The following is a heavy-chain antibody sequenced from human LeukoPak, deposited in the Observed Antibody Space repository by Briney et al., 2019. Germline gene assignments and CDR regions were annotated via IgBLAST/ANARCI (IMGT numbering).Heavy chain of an antibody. CDR3: ARANKARLWLGDPSPDY. J-gene: IGHJ4*02. CDR1: GYTFTSYD. V-gene: IGHV1-8*01. Sequence: ASVKVSCKASGYTFTSYDINWVRQATGQGLEWMGWMNPNSGNTGYAQKFQGRVTMTRNTSISTAYMELSSLRSEDTAVYYCARANKARLWLGDPSPDYWGQGTLVTVSS. CDR2: MNPNSGNT. D-gene: IGHD3-10*01.